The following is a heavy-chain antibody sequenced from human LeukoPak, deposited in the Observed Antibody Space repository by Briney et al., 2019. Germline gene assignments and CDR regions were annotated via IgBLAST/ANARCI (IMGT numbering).Heavy chain of an antibody. V-gene: IGHV4-39*01. J-gene: IGHJ4*02. D-gene: IGHD2-2*01. CDR2: IYYSGST. CDR1: GGSISSSSYY. Sequence: TSETLSLTCTVSGGSISSSSYYWGWIRQPPGKGLEWIGSIYYSGSTYYNPSLKSRATISVDTSKNQFSLKLSSVTAADTAVYYCARQLGYCSSTSCYADKVDYWGQGTLVTVSS. CDR3: ARQLGYCSSTSCYADKVDY.